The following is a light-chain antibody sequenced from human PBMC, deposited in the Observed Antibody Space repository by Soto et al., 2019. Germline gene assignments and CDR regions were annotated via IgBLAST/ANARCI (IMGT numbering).Light chain of an antibody. CDR3: CSYAGSYTFL. Sequence: QSALTQPHSVSGSPGQSVTISCTGTSSDVGGYNYVSWYQQHPGKAPKLMIYDVSKRPSGVPDRFSGSKSGNTASLTISGLQAEDEADYYCCSYAGSYTFLFGGGTKVTVL. J-gene: IGLJ2*01. CDR2: DVS. V-gene: IGLV2-11*01. CDR1: SSDVGGYNY.